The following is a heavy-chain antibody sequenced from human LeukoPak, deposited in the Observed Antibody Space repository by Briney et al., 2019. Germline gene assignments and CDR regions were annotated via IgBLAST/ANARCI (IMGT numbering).Heavy chain of an antibody. CDR1: GGSFSGYY. V-gene: IGHV4-34*01. J-gene: IGHJ4*02. CDR3: ARKACSSTSCSARYHFDY. D-gene: IGHD2-2*01. CDR2: INHSGST. Sequence: SETLSLTCAVYGGSFSGYYWSWIRQPPGKGLEWIGEINHSGSTNYNPSLKSRVTISVDTSKNQFSLKLSSVTAADTAVYYCARKACSSTSCSARYHFDYWGQGTLVTVSS.